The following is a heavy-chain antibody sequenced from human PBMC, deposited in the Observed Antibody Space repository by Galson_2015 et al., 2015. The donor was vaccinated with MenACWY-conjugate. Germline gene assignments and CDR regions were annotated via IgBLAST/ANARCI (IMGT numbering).Heavy chain of an antibody. CDR3: ARGGGYCGGASCYSHYYYTMEV. V-gene: IGHV6-1*01. D-gene: IGHD2-15*01. Sequence: CAISGDSVSSNSAAWNWIRQSPSRGLEWLGRAYYRSKWFNDYAVSVKSRLTINPDTSKNQFSLQLHSVTPEDTAVYYCARGGGYCGGASCYSHYYYTMEVWGQGTTVTVSS. J-gene: IGHJ6*02. CDR1: GDSVSSNSAA. CDR2: AYYRSKWFN.